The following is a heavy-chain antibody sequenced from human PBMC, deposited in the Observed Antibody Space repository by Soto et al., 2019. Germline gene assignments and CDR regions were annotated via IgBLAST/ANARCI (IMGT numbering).Heavy chain of an antibody. Sequence: QVQLVESGGGVVQPGRSLRLSCAASGFTFSINDMHWVRQAPGRGLEWVAVISNDGNNKYYADSVKGRFTLSRDNSKNMVYLKMDSLRVEDTAVYYCAKDHQTYNWDYLFDSWGPGTLVTVSS. CDR3: AKDHQTYNWDYLFDS. CDR1: GFTFSIND. V-gene: IGHV3-30*18. CDR2: ISNDGNNK. J-gene: IGHJ4*02. D-gene: IGHD1-7*01.